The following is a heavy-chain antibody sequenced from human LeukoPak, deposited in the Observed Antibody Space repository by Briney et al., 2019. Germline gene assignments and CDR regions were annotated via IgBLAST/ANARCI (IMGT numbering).Heavy chain of an antibody. D-gene: IGHD3-10*01. CDR2: IYHSGST. Sequence: SETLSLTCAVSGGSISSSNWWSWVRQPPGKGLEWIGEIYHSGSTNYNPSLKSRVTISVDKSKNQFSLKLSSVTAADTAVYYCARDLTMVRGAPDAFDIWGQGTMVTVSP. CDR1: GGSISSSNW. V-gene: IGHV4-4*02. J-gene: IGHJ3*02. CDR3: ARDLTMVRGAPDAFDI.